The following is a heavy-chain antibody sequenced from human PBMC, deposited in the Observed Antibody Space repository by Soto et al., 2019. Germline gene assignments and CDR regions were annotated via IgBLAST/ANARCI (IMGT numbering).Heavy chain of an antibody. J-gene: IGHJ4*02. CDR3: ARGGVSTRTFDY. D-gene: IGHD3-3*01. Sequence: GESLKISCKGSGYNFAGYWIAWVRQMPGKGLELMGIIYPSDSDTRYRPSFQGQVTISADKSISSAYLQWSSLRASDTAMYYCARGGVSTRTFDYWGQGSPVTVSS. V-gene: IGHV5-51*01. CDR2: IYPSDSDT. CDR1: GYNFAGYW.